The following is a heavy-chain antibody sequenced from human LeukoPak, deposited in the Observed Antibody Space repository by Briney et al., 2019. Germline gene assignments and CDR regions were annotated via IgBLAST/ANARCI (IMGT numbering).Heavy chain of an antibody. Sequence: PSETLSLTCTVSGGSISSYYWSWIRQPPGKGLEWIGYIYYSGSTNYNPSLKSRVTISVDTSKNQFSLKLSSVTAADTAVYYCARHAYDSSGYYYLDAFDIWGQGTVVTVSS. D-gene: IGHD3-22*01. J-gene: IGHJ3*02. CDR2: IYYSGST. CDR1: GGSISSYY. CDR3: ARHAYDSSGYYYLDAFDI. V-gene: IGHV4-59*08.